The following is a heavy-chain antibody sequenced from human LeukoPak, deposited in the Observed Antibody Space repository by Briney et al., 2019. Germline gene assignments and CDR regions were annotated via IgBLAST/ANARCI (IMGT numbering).Heavy chain of an antibody. J-gene: IGHJ4*02. Sequence: GGSLRLSCAASGFTFSSYAMSWVCQAPGKGLEWVSAISGSGGSTYYADSVKGRFTISRDNSKNTLYLQMNSLRAEDTAVYYCATNPYRVVTVAAKDYWGQGTLVTVSS. CDR2: ISGSGGST. D-gene: IGHD6-19*01. CDR3: ATNPYRVVTVAAKDY. V-gene: IGHV3-23*01. CDR1: GFTFSSYA.